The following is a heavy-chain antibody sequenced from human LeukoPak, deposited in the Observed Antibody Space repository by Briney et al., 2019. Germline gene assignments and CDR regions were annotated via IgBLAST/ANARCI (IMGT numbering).Heavy chain of an antibody. CDR1: GFTFSSYN. CDR2: ISSSSSFI. J-gene: IGHJ3*02. D-gene: IGHD3-22*01. V-gene: IGHV3-21*01. Sequence: GRSLRLSCAASGFTFSSYNMNWVRQAPGKGLEWVSSISSSSSFIYYADSVKGRFTISRDNAKNSLYLQMNSLRAEDTAVYYCARRGGSGYYDAFDIWGQGTMVTVSS. CDR3: ARRGGSGYYDAFDI.